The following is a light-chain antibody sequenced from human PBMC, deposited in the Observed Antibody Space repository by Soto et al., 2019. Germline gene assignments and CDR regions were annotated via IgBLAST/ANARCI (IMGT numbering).Light chain of an antibody. Sequence: QSVLTQPASVSGSPGQSITMSCTGSSSDVGSYNYVSWYQQHPGKVPKLMIFDVSDRPSGISNRFSGSKSGNTASLTISGLQAEDEADYYCSSYTTSGTLVFGTGTQVTVL. J-gene: IGLJ1*01. CDR2: DVS. CDR1: SSDVGSYNY. CDR3: SSYTTSGTLV. V-gene: IGLV2-14*03.